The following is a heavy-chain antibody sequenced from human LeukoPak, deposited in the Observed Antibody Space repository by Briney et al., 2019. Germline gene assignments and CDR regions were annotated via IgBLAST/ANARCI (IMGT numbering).Heavy chain of an antibody. CDR3: AREMAVAGSGVIDS. CDR1: GYTFTSYG. D-gene: IGHD6-19*01. J-gene: IGHJ4*02. CDR2: ISTYNDNT. Sequence: ASVKVSCKASGYTFTSYGLSWVRQAPGQGLEWMGWISTYNDNTHYAQKFQGRVTMTTDTSTNTAYMELRSLRSDDTAVYYCAREMAVAGSGVIDSWGQGTLVTVSS. V-gene: IGHV1-18*01.